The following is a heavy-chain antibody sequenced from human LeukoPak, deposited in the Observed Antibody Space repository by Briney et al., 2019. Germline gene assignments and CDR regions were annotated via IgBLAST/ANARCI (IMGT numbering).Heavy chain of an antibody. CDR2: INHSGST. V-gene: IGHV4-34*01. Sequence: GSLRLSCAASGFTFSDYYMSWIRQPPGKGLEWIGEINHSGSTNYNPSLKSRVTISVDTSKNQFSLKLSSVTAADTAVYYCARGTYYYDSSGYYSPDDYYYGMDVWGQGTTVTVSS. J-gene: IGHJ6*02. CDR3: ARGTYYYDSSGYYSPDDYYYGMDV. CDR1: GFTFSDYY. D-gene: IGHD3-22*01.